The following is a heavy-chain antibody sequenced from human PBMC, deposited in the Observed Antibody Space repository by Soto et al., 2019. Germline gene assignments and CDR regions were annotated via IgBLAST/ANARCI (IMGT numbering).Heavy chain of an antibody. D-gene: IGHD6-19*01. J-gene: IGHJ6*02. Sequence: PGGSLRLSCAAPGFTFSSYSMNWVRQAPGKGLEWVSSISSSSYIYYADSVKGRFTISRDNAKNSLYLQMNSLRAEDTAVYYCARGSRSIAVAGKNYYYYYGMEVWGQGTTVTVSS. CDR1: GFTFSSYS. CDR3: ARGSRSIAVAGKNYYYYYGMEV. V-gene: IGHV3-21*01. CDR2: ISSSSYI.